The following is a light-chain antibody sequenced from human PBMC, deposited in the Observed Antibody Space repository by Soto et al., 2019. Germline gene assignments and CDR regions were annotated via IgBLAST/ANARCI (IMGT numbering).Light chain of an antibody. CDR2: GVS. J-gene: IGKJ1*01. CDR3: QHFGYPQWT. CDR1: QIGSPSY. Sequence: EMVLTHSPGTVSMSPWERVTLSFSASQIGSPSYLAWYQQRPGQPPKLLIYGVSTRANGVPDRFSGAGFVTDFTLAISRLEPEDSAVYYCQHFGYPQWTFGQGTKVDI. V-gene: IGKV3-20*01.